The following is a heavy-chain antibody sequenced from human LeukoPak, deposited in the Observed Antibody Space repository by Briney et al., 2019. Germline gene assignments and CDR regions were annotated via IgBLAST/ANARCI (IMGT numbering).Heavy chain of an antibody. J-gene: IGHJ6*02. CDR2: ISAYNGNT. D-gene: IGHD2-2*01. CDR1: GYTFTSYG. Sequence: GASVKVSCKASGYTFTSYGISWVRQAPGHGLEWMGWISAYNGNTNYAQKLQGRVTMTTDTSTSTAYMELRSLRSDDTAVYYCARACSSTSCLYYYGMDVWGQGTTVTVSS. CDR3: ARACSSTSCLYYYGMDV. V-gene: IGHV1-18*01.